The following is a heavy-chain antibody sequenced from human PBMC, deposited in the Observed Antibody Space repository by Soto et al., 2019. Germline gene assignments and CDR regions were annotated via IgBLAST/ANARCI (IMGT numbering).Heavy chain of an antibody. D-gene: IGHD6-13*01. CDR2: IYYSGST. V-gene: IGHV4-59*01. CDR3: ARAEGSSWYVNWFDP. J-gene: IGHJ5*02. Sequence: SETLSLTCTVSGGSISSYYWSWIRQPPGKGLEWIGYIYYSGSTNYNPSLKSRVTISVDTSKNQFSLKLSSVTAADTAVYYCARAEGSSWYVNWFDPWGQGTLVTVSS. CDR1: GGSISSYY.